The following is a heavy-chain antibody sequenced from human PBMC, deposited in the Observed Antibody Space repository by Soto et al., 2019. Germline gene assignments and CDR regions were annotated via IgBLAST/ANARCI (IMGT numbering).Heavy chain of an antibody. D-gene: IGHD3-10*01. V-gene: IGHV1-69*02. J-gene: IGHJ5*02. Sequence: QVQLVQSGAEVKKPGSSVKVSCKASGGTFSRYTINWVRQAPGQGLEWMGRIIPIAAIANYTQKFQGRVTITVDKSSTDAYMELSSLRSDDTAVYYCARGSTIVRGAPSWFDPWGQGTLGTVSS. CDR3: ARGSTIVRGAPSWFDP. CDR2: IIPIAAIA. CDR1: GGTFSRYT.